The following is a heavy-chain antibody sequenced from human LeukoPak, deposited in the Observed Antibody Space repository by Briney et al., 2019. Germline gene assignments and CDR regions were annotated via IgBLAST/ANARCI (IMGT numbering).Heavy chain of an antibody. V-gene: IGHV3-30*18. D-gene: IGHD5-12*01. CDR1: GFSFSSNG. CDR2: ISYDGSNK. CDR3: AKERLDIVTTGYYYYGMDV. J-gene: IGHJ6*04. Sequence: GGSLRLSCAASGFSFSSNGMHWVRQAPGKGLEWVAVISYDGSNKYYVDSVKGRFTISRDNSKNTLYLQINSLRAEDTAVYYCAKERLDIVTTGYYYYGMDVWGKGTTVTVSS.